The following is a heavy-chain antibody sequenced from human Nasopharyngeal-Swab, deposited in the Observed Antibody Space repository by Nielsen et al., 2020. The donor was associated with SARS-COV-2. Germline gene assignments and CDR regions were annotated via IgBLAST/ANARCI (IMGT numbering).Heavy chain of an antibody. CDR1: GFTFSSYA. Sequence: GGSLRLSCAASGFTFSSYAMTWVRQAPRKGLEWVSAISGSGGTTFYADSVKGRFTISRDNSKNTLFLQMNSLRAEDTAVYYCAKGRYYDILTGYNYWGRGTLVTVSS. J-gene: IGHJ4*02. D-gene: IGHD3-9*01. CDR3: AKGRYYDILTGYNY. CDR2: ISGSGGTT. V-gene: IGHV3-23*01.